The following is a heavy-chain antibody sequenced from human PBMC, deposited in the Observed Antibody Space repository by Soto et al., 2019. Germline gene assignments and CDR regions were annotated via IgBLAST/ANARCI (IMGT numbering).Heavy chain of an antibody. D-gene: IGHD4-17*01. CDR1: GFTFSSYA. CDR3: AKDLISWRMTTAFDY. V-gene: IGHV3-23*01. CDR2: ISGSGGSP. Sequence: GGSLRLSCAASGFTFSSYAMSWVRQAPGKGLEWVSAISGSGGSPYYADSMKGRFTISRDNSKNTLYLQMNSLRAEDTAVYYCAKDLISWRMTTAFDYWGQGTLVTVSS. J-gene: IGHJ4*02.